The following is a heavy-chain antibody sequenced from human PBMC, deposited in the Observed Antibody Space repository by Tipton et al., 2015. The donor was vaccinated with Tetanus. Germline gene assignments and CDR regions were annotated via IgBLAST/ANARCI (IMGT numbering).Heavy chain of an antibody. CDR3: AKDRFVVVVAATPDY. CDR2: ISYDGSNK. V-gene: IGHV3-30-3*01. J-gene: IGHJ4*02. CDR1: GFTFSSYA. D-gene: IGHD2-15*01. Sequence: SLRLSCAASGFTFSSYAMHWVRQAPGKGLEWVAVISYDGSNKYYADSVKGRFTISRDNSKNTLYLQMNSLRAEDTAVYYCAKDRFVVVVAATPDYWGQGTLVTVSS.